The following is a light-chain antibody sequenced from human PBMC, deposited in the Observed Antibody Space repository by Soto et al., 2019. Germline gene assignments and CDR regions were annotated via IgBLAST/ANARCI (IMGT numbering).Light chain of an antibody. Sequence: DIQMTQSPSTLSASVGDRVTITCRASQSISSWLAWYQQKPGKAPNLLIHKASSLESGVPSRFSGSGSGTEFTLTISSLQPDDFAAYYCQQYNSDPWTFGQGTKVEIK. V-gene: IGKV1-5*03. CDR1: QSISSW. CDR2: KAS. CDR3: QQYNSDPWT. J-gene: IGKJ1*01.